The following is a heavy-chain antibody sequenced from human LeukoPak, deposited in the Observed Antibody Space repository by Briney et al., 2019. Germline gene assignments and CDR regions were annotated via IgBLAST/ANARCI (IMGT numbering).Heavy chain of an antibody. CDR2: ITSGSGSNV. J-gene: IGHJ4*02. D-gene: IGHD6-13*01. V-gene: IGHV3-23*01. CDR1: GFTFSSHA. CDR3: AKHGSWSFDY. Sequence: GGSLRLSCAASGFTFSSHAMSWVRQAPGKGLEWVSAITSGSGSNVYYTDSLKGRFTISRDNSKDTLYLHMNSLRAEDTAVYYCAKHGSWSFDYWGQGTLLTVSA.